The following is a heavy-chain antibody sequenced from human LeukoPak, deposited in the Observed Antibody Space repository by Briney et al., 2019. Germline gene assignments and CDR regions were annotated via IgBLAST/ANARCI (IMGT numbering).Heavy chain of an antibody. V-gene: IGHV4-61*02. CDR1: GGSISSGSYY. CDR2: IYTSGST. Sequence: SQTLSLTCTVSGGSISSGSYYWSWIRQPAGRGLEWIGRIYTSGSTNYNPSLKSRVTISVDTSKNQFSLKLSSVTAADTAVYYCARDGGVAPRTFDYWGQGTLVTVSS. D-gene: IGHD3-3*01. J-gene: IGHJ4*02. CDR3: ARDGGVAPRTFDY.